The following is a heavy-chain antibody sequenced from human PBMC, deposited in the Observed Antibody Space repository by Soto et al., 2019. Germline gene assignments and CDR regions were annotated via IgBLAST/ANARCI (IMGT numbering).Heavy chain of an antibody. V-gene: IGHV5-51*01. CDR1: GYSLTSYW. CDR3: ARDPDGMDV. CDR2: IYPGDSDT. J-gene: IGHJ6*02. Sequence: GEAVKHSCKGPGYSLTSYWICWVRQMPGKGLEWMGIIYPGDSDTRYSPSFQGQVTISADKSISAAYLQWSSLKASDTAMYYCARDPDGMDVWGLYTMVTVSS.